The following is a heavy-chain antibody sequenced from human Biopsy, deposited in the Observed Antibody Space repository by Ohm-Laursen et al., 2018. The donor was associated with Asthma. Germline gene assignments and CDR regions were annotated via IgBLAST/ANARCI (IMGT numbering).Heavy chain of an antibody. J-gene: IGHJ6*02. V-gene: IGHV1-18*01. CDR2: ISVYNGNT. CDR3: ARAVDYSHYYGIDV. D-gene: IGHD3-10*01. Sequence: GASVKVSCKTSDYTFNSAGITWVRQAPGQGLEWMGWISVYNGNTKVAQKLQDRVTMITDTPTSTAYMELRSLRSDDTAVYFCARAVDYSHYYGIDVWGQGTTVTVS. CDR1: DYTFNSAG.